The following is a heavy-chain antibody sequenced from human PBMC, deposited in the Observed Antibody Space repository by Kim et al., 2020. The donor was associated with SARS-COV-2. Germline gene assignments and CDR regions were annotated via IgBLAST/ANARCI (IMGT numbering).Heavy chain of an antibody. Sequence: SETLSLTCAVSGGSISSSNWWSWVRQPPGKGLEWIGEIYHSGSTNYNPSLKSRVTISVDKSKNQFSLKLSSVTAADTAVYYCARDENLDPPYYYGMDVWGQGTTVTVSS. J-gene: IGHJ6*02. CDR1: GGSISSSNW. CDR2: IYHSGST. V-gene: IGHV4-4*02. CDR3: ARDENLDPPYYYGMDV. D-gene: IGHD1-1*01.